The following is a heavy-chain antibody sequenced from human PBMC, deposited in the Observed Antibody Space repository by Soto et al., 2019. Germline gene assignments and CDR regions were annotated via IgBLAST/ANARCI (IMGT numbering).Heavy chain of an antibody. J-gene: IGHJ4*02. CDR3: ARSECMNCYSFGYPGPFDY. Sequence: GASVKVSCKASGYTFTSYGISWVRQAPGQGLEWMGWISAYNGNTNYAQKLQGRVTMTTDTSTSTAYMELRSLRSDDTAVYCCARSECMNCYSFGYPGPFDYWGQGTLVTVSS. CDR2: ISAYNGNT. D-gene: IGHD2-15*01. V-gene: IGHV1-18*01. CDR1: GYTFTSYG.